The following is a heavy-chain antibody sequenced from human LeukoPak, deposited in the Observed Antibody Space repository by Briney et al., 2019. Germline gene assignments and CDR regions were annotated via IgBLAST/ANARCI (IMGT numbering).Heavy chain of an antibody. V-gene: IGHV4-34*01. D-gene: IGHD2-2*01. CDR3: ARGRGPAARSLSL. Sequence: SETLSLPCAVYGGSFSGYYWGWIRQPPGKGLEWIGEINHDGNTYYNPSLKSRVTISVDTSKNQFSLKLISVTAADTAVYYCARGRGPAARSLSLWGRGTLVTVSS. CDR2: INHDGNT. CDR1: GGSFSGYY. J-gene: IGHJ2*01.